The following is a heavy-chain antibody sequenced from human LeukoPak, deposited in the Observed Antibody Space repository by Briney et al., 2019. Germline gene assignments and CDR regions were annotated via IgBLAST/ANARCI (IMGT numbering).Heavy chain of an antibody. J-gene: IGHJ4*02. CDR2: ISSSSSYI. D-gene: IGHD3-16*01. Sequence: GGSLRLSCAASGFTFSSYSMNWVRQAPGKGLEWVSSISSSSSYIYYADSVKGRFTISRDNAKNSLYLQMNSLRAEDTAVYYCARDRGRRGTHYGEYWGQGTLVTVSS. CDR1: GFTFSSYS. V-gene: IGHV3-21*01. CDR3: ARDRGRRGTHYGEY.